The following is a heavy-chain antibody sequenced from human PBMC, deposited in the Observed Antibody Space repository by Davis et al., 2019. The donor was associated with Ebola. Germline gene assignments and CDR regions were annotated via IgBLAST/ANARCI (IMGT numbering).Heavy chain of an antibody. CDR2: ISKTSVYT. CDR3: ASGLDY. J-gene: IGHJ4*02. CDR1: GFTSSGFTFSDYD. V-gene: IGHV3-21*01. Sequence: GSLRLSCAASGFTSSGFTFSDYDMNWVRQTPGKGLEWVSTISKTSVYTYYAESVKGRFTISRDNAKNSLYLQMDSLRVEDTAVYYCASGLDYWGQGSLVTVSS.